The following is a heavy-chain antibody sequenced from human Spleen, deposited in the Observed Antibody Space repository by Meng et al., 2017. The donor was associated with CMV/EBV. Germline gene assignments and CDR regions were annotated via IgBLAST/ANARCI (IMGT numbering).Heavy chain of an antibody. Sequence: SCAASGCTFSSYWMHWVRQVPGKGPVCVSRIDGDGSSTNYADSVKGRFTISRDNAKNTLYLHMNSLRADDTAVYYCVRGEWTLVGVVTTAFDLWGQGALVTVSS. V-gene: IGHV3-74*01. D-gene: IGHD3-3*01. J-gene: IGHJ4*02. CDR3: VRGEWTLVGVVTTAFDL. CDR1: GCTFSSYW. CDR2: IDGDGSST.